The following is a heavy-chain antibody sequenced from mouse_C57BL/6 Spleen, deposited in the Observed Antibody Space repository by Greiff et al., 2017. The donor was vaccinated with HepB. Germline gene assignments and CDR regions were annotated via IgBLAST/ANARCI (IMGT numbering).Heavy chain of an antibody. D-gene: IGHD3-2*02. V-gene: IGHV1-26*01. CDR2: INPNNGGT. J-gene: IGHJ3*01. CDR1: GYTFTDYY. Sequence: EVQLQQSGPELVKPGASVKISCKASGYTFTDYYMNWVKQSHGKSLEWIGDINPNNGGTSYNQKFKGKATLTVDKSSSTAYMELRSLTSEDSAVYYGARMRAQATFAWFAYWGQGTLVTVSA. CDR3: ARMRAQATFAWFAY.